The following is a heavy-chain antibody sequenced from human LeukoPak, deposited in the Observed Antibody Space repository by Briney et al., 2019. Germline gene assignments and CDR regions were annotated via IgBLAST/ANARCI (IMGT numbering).Heavy chain of an antibody. V-gene: IGHV1-58*01. CDR2: IVVGSCNT. Sequence: SVRVSCTASVRIFTTSAVQWVRQAGGQRLEWIGWIVVGSCNTNYAQKFQERVTMTRDMSTGTAYMELSSLRSEDTAVYYCAAGNYYDSSGYYPYAFDIWGQGTMVTVSS. CDR3: AAGNYYDSSGYYPYAFDI. D-gene: IGHD3-22*01. CDR1: VRIFTTSA. J-gene: IGHJ3*02.